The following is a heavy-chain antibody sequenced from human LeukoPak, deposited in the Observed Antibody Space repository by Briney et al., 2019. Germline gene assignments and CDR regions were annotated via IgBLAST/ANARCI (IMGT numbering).Heavy chain of an antibody. CDR2: ISSSSSYI. CDR3: ARSGYYDSSGYSPNY. D-gene: IGHD3-22*01. CDR1: GFTFSSYS. V-gene: IGHV3-21*01. J-gene: IGHJ4*02. Sequence: GGSLRLSCAASGFTFSSYSMSWVRQAPGKGLEWVSPISSSSSYIYYADSVKGRFTISRDNAKNSLYLQMNSLRAEDTAVYYCARSGYYDSSGYSPNYWGQGTLVTVSS.